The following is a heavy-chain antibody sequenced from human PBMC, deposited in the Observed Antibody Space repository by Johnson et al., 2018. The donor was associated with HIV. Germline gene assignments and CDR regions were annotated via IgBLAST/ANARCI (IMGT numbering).Heavy chain of an antibody. CDR1: GFTFSTYA. CDR3: AKDHTSGVGATKAFDI. D-gene: IGHD1-26*01. Sequence: VQLVESGGGLVQPGGSLRLSCEASGFTFSTYAMSWVSPVGLAGDTYYPGSVTGRFIISRDNARNSFYLQMNSLRAEDTAVYYCAKDHTSGVGATKAFDIWGQGTMVTVSS. J-gene: IGHJ3*02. CDR2: VGLAGDT. V-gene: IGHV3-13*01.